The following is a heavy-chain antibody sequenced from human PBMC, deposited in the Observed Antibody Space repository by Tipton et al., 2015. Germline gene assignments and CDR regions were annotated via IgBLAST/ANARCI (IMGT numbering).Heavy chain of an antibody. CDR3: ACQDYDSLTRDYQTVDY. Sequence: TLSLTCAVSAYSISSDYYWGWIRQPPGKGLEWIGSISHSGNTYYNPSLKSRVTMSRDTSKNQFSLKLRSVTAADTAVYYCACQDYDSLTRDYQTVDYWGQGTLVTVSS. J-gene: IGHJ4*02. V-gene: IGHV4-38-2*01. CDR2: ISHSGNT. D-gene: IGHD3-9*01. CDR1: AYSISSDYY.